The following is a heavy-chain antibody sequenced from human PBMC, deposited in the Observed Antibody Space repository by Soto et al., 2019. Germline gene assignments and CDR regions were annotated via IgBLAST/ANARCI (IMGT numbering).Heavy chain of an antibody. D-gene: IGHD5-12*01. CDR1: VYTFTSYA. CDR2: INAGNGNT. V-gene: IGHV1-3*01. CDR3: ARKWGLYSGYQITPHFDY. J-gene: IGHJ4*02. Sequence: ASVKVSCKASVYTFTSYAMQWVRQDPGQRLEWMGWINAGNGNTKYSQKFQGRVTITRDTSASTAYMELSSLRSEDTAVYYCARKWGLYSGYQITPHFDYWGQGTLVTVSS.